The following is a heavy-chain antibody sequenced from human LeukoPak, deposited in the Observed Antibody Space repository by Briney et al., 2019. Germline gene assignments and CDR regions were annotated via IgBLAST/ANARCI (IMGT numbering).Heavy chain of an antibody. D-gene: IGHD3-9*01. Sequence: SETLSLTCTVSGASMTFTHYHWVWVRQPPGKGLEWIGSIYFSGTTHYSESLQSRVFMTIVTSRNQFYLRLNSVTAADTAICFCARQVKEYFAWLPRGHFDLWGQGALVSVSS. CDR2: IYFSGTT. V-gene: IGHV4-39*01. CDR1: GASMTFTHYH. J-gene: IGHJ4*02. CDR3: ARQVKEYFAWLPRGHFDL.